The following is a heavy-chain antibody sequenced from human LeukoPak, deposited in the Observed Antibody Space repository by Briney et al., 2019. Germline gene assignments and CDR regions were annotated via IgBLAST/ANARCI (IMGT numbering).Heavy chain of an antibody. Sequence: SETLSLTCTVSGGSISSSSYYWGWIRQPPGKGLEWIGSIYYSGSTYYDPSLRSRVTISVDTSKNQFSLKLSSVTAADTAVYYCARDSRSRSGNDAFDIWGQGTMVTVSS. D-gene: IGHD2-15*01. CDR2: IYYSGST. J-gene: IGHJ3*02. CDR1: GGSISSSSYY. V-gene: IGHV4-39*07. CDR3: ARDSRSRSGNDAFDI.